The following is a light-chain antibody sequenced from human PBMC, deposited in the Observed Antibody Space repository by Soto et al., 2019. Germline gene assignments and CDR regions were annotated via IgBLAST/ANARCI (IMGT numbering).Light chain of an antibody. J-gene: IGKJ5*01. V-gene: IGKV3-20*01. CDR2: GAS. CDR1: HSVTSSY. CDR3: QQYGSPPPIT. Sequence: ENVLTQSPGTLSLSPGERATLSCRASHSVTSSYLAWYQQKPGLAPRLLIYGASSRANGIPDRFSGSGSGTDFTLTISRLEPEDFAVYYCQQYGSPPPITFGQGTRLEIK.